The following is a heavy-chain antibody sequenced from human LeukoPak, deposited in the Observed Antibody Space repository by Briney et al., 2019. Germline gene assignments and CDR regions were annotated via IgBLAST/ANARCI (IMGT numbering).Heavy chain of an antibody. J-gene: IGHJ6*03. D-gene: IGHD6-6*01. CDR2: IIPIFGTA. CDR1: GGTFSSYA. V-gene: IGHV1-69*01. Sequence: ASVKVSCKASGGTFSSYAISWVRQAPGQGLEWMGGIIPIFGTANYAQKFQGRVTITADESTSTAYMELSSLRSEDTAVYYCASIGGLAARSYYYYMDVWGKGTTVTVSS. CDR3: ASIGGLAARSYYYYMDV.